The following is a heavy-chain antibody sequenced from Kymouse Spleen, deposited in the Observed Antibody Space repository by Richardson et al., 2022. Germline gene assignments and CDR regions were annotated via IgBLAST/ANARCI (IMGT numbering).Heavy chain of an antibody. CDR1: GGSISSSSYY. Sequence: QLQLQESGPGLVKPSETLSLTCTVSGGSISSSSYYWGWIRQPPGKGLEWIGSIYYSGSTYYNPSLKSRVTISVDTSKNQFSLKLSSVTAADTAVYYCARQGNWNYGLHFDYWGQGTLVTVSS. CDR3: ARQGNWNYGLHFDY. V-gene: IGHV4-39*01. CDR2: IYYSGST. J-gene: IGHJ4*02. D-gene: IGHD1-7*01.